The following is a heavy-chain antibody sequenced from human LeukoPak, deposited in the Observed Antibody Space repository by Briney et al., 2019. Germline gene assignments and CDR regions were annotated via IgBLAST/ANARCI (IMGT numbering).Heavy chain of an antibody. J-gene: IGHJ4*02. CDR2: ISDSGAST. Sequence: GGSLRLSCAASGFTFSSYAMSWVRQAPGKGLEWVSAISDSGASTYYTDSVKGRFTISRDNSENTLYLQMGGLRAEDTAIYYCAKGTGDLGYYFDRWGQGTLVTVSS. V-gene: IGHV3-23*01. D-gene: IGHD7-27*01. CDR1: GFTFSSYA. CDR3: AKGTGDLGYYFDR.